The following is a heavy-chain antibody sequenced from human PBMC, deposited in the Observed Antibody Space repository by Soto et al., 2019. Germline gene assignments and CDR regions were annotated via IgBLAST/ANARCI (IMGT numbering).Heavy chain of an antibody. CDR3: TRAPTYYDFWSGYPWYYYYGMDV. D-gene: IGHD3-3*01. CDR1: GFTFGDYA. Sequence: GGSLRLSFTASGFTFGDYAMSWFRQAPGKGLEWVGFMRSKAYGGTTEYAASVKGRFTISRDDSKSIAYLQMNSLKTEDTAVYYCTRAPTYYDFWSGYPWYYYYGMDVWGQGTTVTVSS. CDR2: MRSKAYGGTT. V-gene: IGHV3-49*03. J-gene: IGHJ6*02.